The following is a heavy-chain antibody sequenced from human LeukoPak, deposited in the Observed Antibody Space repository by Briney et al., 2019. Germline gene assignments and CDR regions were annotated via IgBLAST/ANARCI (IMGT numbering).Heavy chain of an antibody. V-gene: IGHV4-59*02. Sequence: SETPSLTCTVFGDSVSSYYWSWIRQPPGKGLEWIAYIYYTGSTNYNPSLKSRVTISVDTSKNQFSLKLSSVTAADTAVYYCARVGAYNWFDPWGQGTLVTVSS. J-gene: IGHJ5*02. CDR1: GDSVSSYY. CDR3: ARVGAYNWFDP. D-gene: IGHD3-10*01. CDR2: IYYTGST.